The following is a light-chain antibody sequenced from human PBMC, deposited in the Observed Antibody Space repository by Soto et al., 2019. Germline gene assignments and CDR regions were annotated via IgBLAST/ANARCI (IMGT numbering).Light chain of an antibody. Sequence: QYALTQPPSASGSPGQSVTISCTGTSSDVGGYNYVSWYQQHPGKAPKLMIYEVSKRPSGVPDRFSGSKSGNTASLTVSGLQAEDEADYYCSSYAGSNTPFGTGTKLTVL. CDR3: SSYAGSNTP. V-gene: IGLV2-8*01. CDR1: SSDVGGYNY. J-gene: IGLJ1*01. CDR2: EVS.